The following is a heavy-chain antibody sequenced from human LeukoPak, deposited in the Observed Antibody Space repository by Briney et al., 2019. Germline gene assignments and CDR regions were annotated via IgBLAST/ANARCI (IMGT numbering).Heavy chain of an antibody. D-gene: IGHD6-13*01. CDR3: TRNRYSSSWSPDAFDI. V-gene: IGHV3-49*03. CDR2: IRSKAYGGTT. CDR1: GFTFGDYA. J-gene: IGHJ3*02. Sequence: GGSLRLSCTASGFTFGDYAMSWFRQAPGKGLEWVSFIRSKAYGGTTEYAASVKGRFTISRDDSKSIVYLQMNSLKTEDTAVYYCTRNRYSSSWSPDAFDIWGQGTMVTDSS.